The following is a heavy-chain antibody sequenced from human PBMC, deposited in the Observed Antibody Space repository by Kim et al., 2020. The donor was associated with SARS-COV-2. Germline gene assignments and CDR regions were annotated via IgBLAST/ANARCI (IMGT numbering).Heavy chain of an antibody. CDR3: ARVVGAGSWGWFDP. V-gene: IGHV4-38-2*02. Sequence: SETLSLTCSVSGFSISSGNYWGWIRQPPGKGLEWIGSIFHGGSTYKNPSLKSRVTFSVDTSKNHFSLKMASVTAADTAVYYCARVVGAGSWGWFDPWGQGTLVTVSS. CDR1: GFSISSGNY. J-gene: IGHJ5*02. D-gene: IGHD3-10*01. CDR2: IFHGGST.